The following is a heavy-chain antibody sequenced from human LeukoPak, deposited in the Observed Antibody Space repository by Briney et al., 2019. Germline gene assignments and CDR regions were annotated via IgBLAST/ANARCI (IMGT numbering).Heavy chain of an antibody. CDR3: AKHYDSRAYYCFDY. CDR2: ISGSGGST. D-gene: IGHD3-22*01. CDR1: GFTFSNYA. Sequence: GGSLRLSCAASGFTFSNYAMSWVRQAPGKGLEWVSFISGSGGSTDFADSVKGRLTISRDNSKNTLYLQMNSLRAVDTAVYYCAKHYDSRAYYCFDYWGQGALVTVSS. J-gene: IGHJ4*02. V-gene: IGHV3-23*01.